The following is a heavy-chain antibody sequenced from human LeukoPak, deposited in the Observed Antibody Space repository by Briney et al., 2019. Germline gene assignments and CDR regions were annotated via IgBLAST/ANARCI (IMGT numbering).Heavy chain of an antibody. CDR2: IYYSGST. Sequence: SETLSLTCTVSGGSISSSSYYWGWIRQPPGKGLEWIGSIYYSGSTYYNPSLKSRVTISVDTSKNQFSLKLSSVTAADTAVYYCARDGSGSYTAPNYYYYYGMDVWGQGTTVTVSS. J-gene: IGHJ6*02. V-gene: IGHV4-39*07. D-gene: IGHD3-10*01. CDR3: ARDGSGSYTAPNYYYYYGMDV. CDR1: GGSISSSSYY.